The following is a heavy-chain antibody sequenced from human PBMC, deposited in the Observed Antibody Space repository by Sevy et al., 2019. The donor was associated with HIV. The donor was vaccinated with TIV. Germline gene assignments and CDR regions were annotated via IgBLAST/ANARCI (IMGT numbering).Heavy chain of an antibody. CDR2: IYYSGRT. V-gene: IGHV4-30-4*01. CDR3: ARSTGTGVHDAFDI. CDR1: GGSISSGDYY. Sequence: SETLSLTCTVSGGSISSGDYYWSWIRQPPGKGLEWIGYIYYSGRTYYNPSLKSRVTISVDTSKNQFSLKLSSVTAADTAVYYCARSTGTGVHDAFDIWCQGTMVTVSS. J-gene: IGHJ3*02. D-gene: IGHD1-1*01.